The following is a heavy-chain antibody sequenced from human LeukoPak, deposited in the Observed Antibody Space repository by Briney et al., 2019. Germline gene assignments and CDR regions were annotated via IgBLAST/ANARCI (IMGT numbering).Heavy chain of an antibody. CDR1: GGTFSSYA. CDR2: IIPIFGTA. J-gene: IGHJ5*02. V-gene: IGHV1-69*05. Sequence: SVKVSCKASGGTFSSYAISWVRQAPGQGLEWMGRIIPIFGTANYAQKFQGRVTITTDESTSSAYMELSSLRSEDTAVYYCARDGKYSSSANWFDPWGQGTLVTVSS. CDR3: ARDGKYSSSANWFDP. D-gene: IGHD6-13*01.